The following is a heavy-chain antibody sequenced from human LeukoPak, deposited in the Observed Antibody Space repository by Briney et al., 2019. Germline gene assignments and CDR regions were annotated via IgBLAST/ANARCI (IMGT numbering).Heavy chain of an antibody. Sequence: PGGSLRLSCAASGFTFDDYGMSWVRQAPGKGLEWVSGINWNGGSTGYADSVKGRVTISRDNAKNSLYLQMNSLRAEDTAVYYCARDLGLYGSGGDFDYWGQGTLVTVSS. J-gene: IGHJ4*02. V-gene: IGHV3-20*04. CDR2: INWNGGST. D-gene: IGHD3-10*01. CDR3: ARDLGLYGSGGDFDY. CDR1: GFTFDDYG.